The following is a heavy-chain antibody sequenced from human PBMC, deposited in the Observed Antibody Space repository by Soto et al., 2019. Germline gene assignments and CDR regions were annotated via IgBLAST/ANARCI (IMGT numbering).Heavy chain of an antibody. V-gene: IGHV1-69*01. CDR1: GGTFSSYA. J-gene: IGHJ4*02. CDR2: IIPTFGTA. Sequence: QVQLVQSGAGVKRPGSSVKVSCKASGGTFSSYAIGWVRQAPGQGLEWMGGIIPTFGTANYARKFQARVTITADESTSTAYMELSSLSSEDTAVYYCAGPYHDYGANQLDYRGQGTLVTVSS. D-gene: IGHD4-17*01. CDR3: AGPYHDYGANQLDY.